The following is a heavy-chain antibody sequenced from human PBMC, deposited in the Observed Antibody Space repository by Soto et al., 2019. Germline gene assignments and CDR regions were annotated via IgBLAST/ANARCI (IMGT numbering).Heavy chain of an antibody. J-gene: IGHJ6*02. V-gene: IGHV1-24*01. CDR3: ATDRGGSSSIYYYYYGRDV. CDR1: GYTLTELS. CDR2: FDPEDGET. D-gene: IGHD6-6*01. Sequence: ASVKVSCKVSGYTLTELSMHWVRQAPGKGLEWMGGFDPEDGETIYAQKFQGRVTMTEDTSTDTAYMELSSLRSEDTAVYYCATDRGGSSSIYYYYYGRDVWGQGTTVTVSS.